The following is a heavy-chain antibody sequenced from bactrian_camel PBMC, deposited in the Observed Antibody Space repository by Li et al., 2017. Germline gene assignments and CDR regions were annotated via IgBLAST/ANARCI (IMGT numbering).Heavy chain of an antibody. CDR1: GYTSATRRSYC. V-gene: IGHV3S28*01. Sequence: QLVESGGGAVQAGGSLRLSCAAAGYTSATRRSYCMGWFRQAPGKEREGVAAMMPGGDRTYYAPSVKGRFTISQDNADKTLYLQMSSLTPEDTAMYYCAAGPECFSGALSGPDLGLLGPGDPGHRL. CDR2: MMPGGDRT. J-gene: IGHJ6*01. CDR3: AAGPECFSGALSGPDLGL.